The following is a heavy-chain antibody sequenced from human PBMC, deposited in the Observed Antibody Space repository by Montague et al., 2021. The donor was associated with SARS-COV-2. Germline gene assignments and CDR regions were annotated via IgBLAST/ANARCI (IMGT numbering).Heavy chain of an antibody. CDR3: ARGSGCSGGRCYSECDPYYYGGIDV. J-gene: IGHJ6*02. CDR2: INHSGST. V-gene: IGHV4-34*01. Sequence: SETLSLTCAVYGGSFSGYYWSWSRQPPGKGLEWIGEINHSGSTNYNPSLKSRVTISVDTSKNQFSLKLSCVTAAATAAYYCARGSGCSGGRCYSECDPYYYGGIDVWGQGTTVTVSS. D-gene: IGHD2-15*01. CDR1: GGSFSGYY.